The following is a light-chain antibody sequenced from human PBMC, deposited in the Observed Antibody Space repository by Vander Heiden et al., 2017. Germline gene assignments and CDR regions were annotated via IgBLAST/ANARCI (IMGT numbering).Light chain of an antibody. V-gene: IGLV3-25*03. CDR1: ALPKQY. CDR2: KDS. CDR3: QSADSSGSWV. Sequence: SYELTQPPSVSVSPRHTVRITCSGDALPKQYAYWYRQKPGQAPVLVIYKDSERPSGIPERFSGSSSGTTVTLTISGVQAEDEADYYCQSADSSGSWVFGGGTKLTVL. J-gene: IGLJ3*02.